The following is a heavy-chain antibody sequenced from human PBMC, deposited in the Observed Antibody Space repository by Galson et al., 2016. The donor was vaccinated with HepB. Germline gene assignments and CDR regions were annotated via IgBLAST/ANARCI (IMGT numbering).Heavy chain of an antibody. D-gene: IGHD4-23*01. CDR3: ARESGNFDAGYIYLDY. CDR1: TFIFSDYW. Sequence: SLRLSCAISTFIFSDYWMAWVRQAPGKGLEWVANINHGGSVENYVDSVKGRFTISRDNAKKLLYLEINSVRDEDTALYYCARESGNFDAGYIYLDYWGQGTLVTAS. J-gene: IGHJ4*02. V-gene: IGHV3-7*01. CDR2: INHGGSVE.